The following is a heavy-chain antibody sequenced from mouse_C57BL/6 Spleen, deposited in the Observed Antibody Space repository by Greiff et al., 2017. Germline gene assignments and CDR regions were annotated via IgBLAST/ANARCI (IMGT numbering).Heavy chain of an antibody. D-gene: IGHD2-3*01. CDR3: AGGVGDGYSYAMDY. V-gene: IGHV1-52*01. J-gene: IGHJ4*01. CDR2: IDPSDSET. CDR1: GYTFTSYW. Sequence: QVQLQQPGAELVRPGSSVKLSCKASGYTFTSYWMHWVKQRPIQGLEWIGNIDPSDSETHYNQKFKDKATLTVDKSSSTAYMQLSSLTSEDSAVYDCAGGVGDGYSYAMDYWGQGTSVTVSS.